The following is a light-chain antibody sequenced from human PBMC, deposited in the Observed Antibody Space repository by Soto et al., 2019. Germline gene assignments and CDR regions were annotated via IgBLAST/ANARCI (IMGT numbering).Light chain of an antibody. J-gene: IGKJ1*01. CDR3: QQYSSYSGT. V-gene: IGKV1-5*03. CDR1: QSINIW. CDR2: KAS. Sequence: DIQMTQSPSTLSASVGDRVTITCRASQSINIWLAWYQQKPGRAPKLLIYKASTLESGVPLRFSGSGSGTEFTLTISSLQPDDFATYYCQQYSSYSGTFGQGTKVDIK.